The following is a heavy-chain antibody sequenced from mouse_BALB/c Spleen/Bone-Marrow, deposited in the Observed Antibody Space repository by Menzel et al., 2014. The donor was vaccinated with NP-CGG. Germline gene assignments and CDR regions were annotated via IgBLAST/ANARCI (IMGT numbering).Heavy chain of an antibody. CDR2: ISSGGST. CDR1: GFTISSYH. Sequence: EESGGRLVTPGTPLTLTCTXSGFTISSYHMSWVRQAPGKGLEWIGIISSGGSTYYASWAKGRFTISKTSTTVDLKIASPTTEDTATYFCARNFYPFNLWGQGTLVTVS. CDR3: ARNFYPFNL. D-gene: IGHD1-3*01. J-gene: IGHJ3*02. V-gene: IGHV5-6-5*01.